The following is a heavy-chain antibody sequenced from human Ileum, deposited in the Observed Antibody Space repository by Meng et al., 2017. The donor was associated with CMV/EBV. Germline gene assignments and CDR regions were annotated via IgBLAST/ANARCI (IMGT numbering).Heavy chain of an antibody. V-gene: IGHV3-23*01. CDR2: ITADGITT. Sequence: EGLLLEAGGGLVRPGGSLRLACAASGFTFSSYAMSWVRQAPGKGLEWVSSITADGITTYDADSVKGRFTISRDNSKNTLYLSMNSLRAEDTAVYYCARRGNYIDYWGQGTLVTVSS. J-gene: IGHJ4*02. CDR1: GFTFSSYA. CDR3: ARRGNYIDY. D-gene: IGHD1-26*01.